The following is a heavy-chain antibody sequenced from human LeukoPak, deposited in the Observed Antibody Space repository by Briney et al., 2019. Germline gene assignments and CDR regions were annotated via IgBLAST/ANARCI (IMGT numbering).Heavy chain of an antibody. CDR3: AKETSGHNWFDP. Sequence: SGGSLRLSCAASGFTFNSYAMSWVRQAPGKGLEWVSAISGSGGSTYYADSVKGRFTISRDNSKNTLYLQMNSLRAEDTAVYYCAKETSGHNWFDPWGQGTLVTVSS. D-gene: IGHD6-25*01. V-gene: IGHV3-23*01. CDR1: GFTFNSYA. CDR2: ISGSGGST. J-gene: IGHJ5*02.